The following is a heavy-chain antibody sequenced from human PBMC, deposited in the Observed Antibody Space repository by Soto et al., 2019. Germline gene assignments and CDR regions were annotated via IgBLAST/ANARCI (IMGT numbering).Heavy chain of an antibody. CDR3: ARGRGYYDSSGYDY. Sequence: QVKLVESGGGLVKPGGSLRLSCAASGFTFSDYYMNWIRQAPGKGLEWVSYISGGGGSTIYYADSVKGRFTISRDNAKNSLYLQMNSLRAEDTAVYYCARGRGYYDSSGYDYWGQGTLVPVSS. V-gene: IGHV3-11*01. CDR1: GFTFSDYY. CDR2: ISGGGGSTI. D-gene: IGHD3-22*01. J-gene: IGHJ4*02.